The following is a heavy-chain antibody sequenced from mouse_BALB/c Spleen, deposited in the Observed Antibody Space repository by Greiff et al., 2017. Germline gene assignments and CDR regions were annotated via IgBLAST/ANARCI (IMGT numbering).Heavy chain of an antibody. D-gene: IGHD2-3*01. CDR2: ISDGGSYT. CDR1: GFTFSDYY. V-gene: IGHV5-4*02. J-gene: IGHJ3*01. Sequence: EVNVVESGGGLVKPGGSLKLSCAASGFTFSDYYMYWVRQTPEKRLEWVATISDGGSYTYYPDSVKGRFTISRDNAKNNLYLQMSSLKSEDTAMYYCARGNSMTSWFAYWGQGTLVTVSA. CDR3: ARGNSMTSWFAY.